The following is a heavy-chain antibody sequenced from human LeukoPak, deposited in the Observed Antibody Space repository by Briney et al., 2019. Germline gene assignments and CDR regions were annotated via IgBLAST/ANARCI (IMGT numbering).Heavy chain of an antibody. Sequence: SETLSLTCTVSGVSISSYYWSWIRQPPGKGLEWIGYISYSGSTNYNPSLKSRVTISVNTSKNQFSLKLSSVTAADTAVYYCARAPDWSHDAFDIWGQGTMVTVSS. D-gene: IGHD3-9*01. V-gene: IGHV4-59*12. CDR2: ISYSGST. J-gene: IGHJ3*02. CDR3: ARAPDWSHDAFDI. CDR1: GVSISSYY.